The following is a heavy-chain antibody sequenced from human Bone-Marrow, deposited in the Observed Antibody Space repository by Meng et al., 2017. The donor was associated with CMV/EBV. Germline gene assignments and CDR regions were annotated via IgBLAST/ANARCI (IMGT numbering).Heavy chain of an antibody. V-gene: IGHV3-30*04. CDR2: ISSDGGHA. CDR1: GFTFTTAV. CDR3: AKEGQTSGRAGAFNI. D-gene: IGHD6-25*01. J-gene: IGHJ3*02. Sequence: GGSLRLSCVTSGFTFTTAVFHWVRQAPGKGLEWVAVISSDGGHAQYADSVKGRFTFSKDNAKNTVYLQLDSLRPEDTALYYCAKEGQTSGRAGAFNIWGQGTMVTVSS.